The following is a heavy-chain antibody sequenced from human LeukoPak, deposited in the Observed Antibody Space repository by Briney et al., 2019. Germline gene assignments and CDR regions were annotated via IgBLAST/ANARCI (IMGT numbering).Heavy chain of an antibody. CDR3: ARRITYSGMDG. J-gene: IGHJ6*02. CDR2: ISGAGTT. CDR1: GFPVSSNH. V-gene: IGHV3-53*01. Sequence: GGSLTLSCAPSGFPVSSNHMSWVRQPPGRGLAWVSVISGAGTTYYADSVKGRFTISRDNSENTVHLQMNSLRAEDTAVYYCARRITYSGMDGWVRGTTVTASS. D-gene: IGHD3-10*01.